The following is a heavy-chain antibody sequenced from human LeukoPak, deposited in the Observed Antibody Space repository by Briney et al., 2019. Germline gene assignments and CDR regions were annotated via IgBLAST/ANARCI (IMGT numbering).Heavy chain of an antibody. CDR3: ARCIVVIPVVRGGGYYGMDV. D-gene: IGHD2-2*01. J-gene: IGHJ6*02. CDR1: KFTFSSYG. V-gene: IGHV3-33*03. CDR2: IWSDGSNK. Sequence: GGSLRLSCAASKFTFSSYGMHWVRQAPGKGLEWVAVIWSDGSNKYYADSVRGRFTISRDNAKKTLYLQLNSLRPEDTAVYYCARCIVVIPVVRGGGYYGMDVWGQGTTVTVSS.